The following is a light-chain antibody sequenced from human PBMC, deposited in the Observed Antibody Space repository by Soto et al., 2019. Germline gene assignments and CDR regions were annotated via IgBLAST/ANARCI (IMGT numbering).Light chain of an antibody. J-gene: IGKJ2*01. V-gene: IGKV1-5*01. CDR3: QQYESFSPYT. CDR2: DAS. CDR1: QSVSSS. Sequence: DIQMTQSPSTLSSFVGDRVTITCRASQSVSSSLAWYQQKPGKAPKLLIYDASTLESGVPSRFSGSGYGTEFTLTINRLQPGDFATYYCQQYESFSPYTFGQGTRLEI.